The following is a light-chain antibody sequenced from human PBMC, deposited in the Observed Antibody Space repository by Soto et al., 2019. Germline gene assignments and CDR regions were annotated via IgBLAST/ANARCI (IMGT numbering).Light chain of an antibody. Sequence: QSALTQPASVSGSPGQSITLSCTGNSSDIGGYDYVSWYQRHPGKAPKLIIYDVNNRPSGVSHRFSGSKSGNTASLTISGLQAEDAADYYGTSYASGSSHVVFGGGTQLTVL. CDR2: DVN. J-gene: IGLJ2*01. V-gene: IGLV2-14*01. CDR3: TSYASGSSHVV. CDR1: SSDIGGYDY.